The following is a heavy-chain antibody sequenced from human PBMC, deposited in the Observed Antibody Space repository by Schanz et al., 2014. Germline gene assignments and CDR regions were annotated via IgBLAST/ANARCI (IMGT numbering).Heavy chain of an antibody. J-gene: IGHJ2*01. Sequence: EVQLVESGGGLVQPGGSLRLSCAASGFTFSSYSMNWVRQAPGKGLEWVSVIYSGGSTDYADSVKGRFTISRDNSENTVFLQMNSLRAEDTAVYYCARGDISLSYWYFDLWGRGTLVTVSS. V-gene: IGHV3-66*01. CDR1: GFTFSSYS. D-gene: IGHD3-16*01. CDR2: IYSGGST. CDR3: ARGDISLSYWYFDL.